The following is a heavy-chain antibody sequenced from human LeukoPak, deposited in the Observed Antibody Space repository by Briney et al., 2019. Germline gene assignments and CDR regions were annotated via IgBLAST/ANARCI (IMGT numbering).Heavy chain of an antibody. J-gene: IGHJ4*02. Sequence: AAVNVSCKASGYSFTSYYMQWVRQAAGQGLEWMGIINPIGGSTTYAQNFQGRVTMTRDTSTSTVYMDLTSLRSEDTAVYYCARGYYDFPFWGQGTLVTVSS. CDR2: INPIGGST. D-gene: IGHD3-3*01. CDR1: GYSFTSYY. CDR3: ARGYYDFPF. V-gene: IGHV1-46*01.